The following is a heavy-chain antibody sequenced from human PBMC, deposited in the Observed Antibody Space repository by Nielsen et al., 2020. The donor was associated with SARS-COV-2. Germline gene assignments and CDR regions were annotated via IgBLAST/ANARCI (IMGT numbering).Heavy chain of an antibody. V-gene: IGHV3-9*01. CDR2: ISWNSGSI. CDR3: AKGAFGYYGSGSYYEH. CDR1: GFTFDDYA. J-gene: IGHJ4*02. Sequence: SLKISCAASGFTFDDYAMHWVRQAPGKGLEWVSGISWNSGSIGYADSVKGRFTNSRDNAKNSLYLQMNSLRAEDTALYYCAKGAFGYYGSGSYYEHWGQGTLVTVSS. D-gene: IGHD3-10*01.